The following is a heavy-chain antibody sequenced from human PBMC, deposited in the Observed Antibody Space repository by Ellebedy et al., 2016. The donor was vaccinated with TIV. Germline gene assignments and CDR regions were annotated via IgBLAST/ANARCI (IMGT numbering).Heavy chain of an antibody. CDR1: GGTFSSYA. J-gene: IGHJ4*02. D-gene: IGHD6-13*01. V-gene: IGHV1-18*01. CDR2: ISAYNGNT. CDR3: ARGLKAAAGTFYFDY. Sequence: AASVKVSCKASGGTFSSYAISWVRQAPGQGLEWMGWISAYNGNTNYAQKLQGRVTMTTDTSTSTAYMELRSLRSDDTAVYYCARGLKAAAGTFYFDYWGQGTLVTVSS.